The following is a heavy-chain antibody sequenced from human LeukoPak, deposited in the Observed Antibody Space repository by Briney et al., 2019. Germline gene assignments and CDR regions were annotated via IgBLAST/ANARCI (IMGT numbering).Heavy chain of an antibody. D-gene: IGHD3-16*02. J-gene: IGHJ4*02. Sequence: ASVKVSCKASGYTFTNYAMNWVRQPPGQGLEWMGWIHPSTGNPTYAQGFTGRFVFSLDTSVSTSYLQISSLKAEDTAVYYCARAYQRLGGLSLPDYWGQGTLVTVSS. V-gene: IGHV7-4-1*02. CDR2: IHPSTGNP. CDR1: GYTFTNYA. CDR3: ARAYQRLGGLSLPDY.